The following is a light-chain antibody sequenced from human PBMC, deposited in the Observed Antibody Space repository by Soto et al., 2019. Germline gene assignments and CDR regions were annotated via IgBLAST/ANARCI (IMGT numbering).Light chain of an antibody. CDR3: QVWDSSSGHRGV. CDR2: YDS. J-gene: IGLJ1*01. V-gene: IGLV3-21*04. CDR1: NIGSKS. Sequence: SYELTQPPSVSVAPGKTARITCGGNNIGSKSVHWYQQKPGQAPVLVIYYDSDRPSGIPERFSGSNSGNTATLTISRVEAGDEADYYCQVWDSSSGHRGVFGTGTKLTVL.